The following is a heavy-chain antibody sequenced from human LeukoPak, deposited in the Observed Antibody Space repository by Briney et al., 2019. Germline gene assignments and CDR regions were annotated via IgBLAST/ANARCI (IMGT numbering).Heavy chain of an antibody. Sequence: ASVKVSCKASGYTLTAYYMHWVRQAPGQGLEWMGWINPNSGGTNYAQKFQSRVTMTRDTSISTAYMELSRLRSDDTAVYYCARDYYDSSGFGAFDIWGQGTMVTVSS. J-gene: IGHJ3*02. CDR3: ARDYYDSSGFGAFDI. CDR1: GYTLTAYY. V-gene: IGHV1-2*02. CDR2: INPNSGGT. D-gene: IGHD3-22*01.